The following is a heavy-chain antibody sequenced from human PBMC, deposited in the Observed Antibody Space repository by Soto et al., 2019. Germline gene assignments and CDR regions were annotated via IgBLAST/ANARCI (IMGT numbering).Heavy chain of an antibody. CDR2: ISDIGGNT. V-gene: IGHV3-23*01. D-gene: IGHD2-2*01. CDR3: ARECRSAWKTSDY. Sequence: EVQLLESGGGLVQPGGSLRLSCAASGFTFSNYAMSWVRQAPGKGLERVSGISDIGGNTYYADSVKGRFTITRDNSKKPLFLQMNSLRAEDTGVYYCARECRSAWKTSDYWGQGTLVTVSS. CDR1: GFTFSNYA. J-gene: IGHJ4*02.